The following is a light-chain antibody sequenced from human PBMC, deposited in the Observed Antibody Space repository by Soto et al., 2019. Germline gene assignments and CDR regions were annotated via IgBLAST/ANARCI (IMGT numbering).Light chain of an antibody. Sequence: QSALTQPASVSGSPGQSITISCTGTSSDVGGYNYVSWYQQHPGKAPKLMIYDVSNRPSGVSNRFSGSKSGNTASLTISGLQAEVEADYYCSSYTSSRSYVFGTGTKLTVL. J-gene: IGLJ1*01. V-gene: IGLV2-14*01. CDR2: DVS. CDR3: SSYTSSRSYV. CDR1: SSDVGGYNY.